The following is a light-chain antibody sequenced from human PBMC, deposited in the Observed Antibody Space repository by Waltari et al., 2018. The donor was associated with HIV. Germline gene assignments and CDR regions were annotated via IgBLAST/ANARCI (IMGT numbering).Light chain of an antibody. CDR2: WAS. J-gene: IGKJ1*01. CDR1: RGVLYNSNSKNY. Sequence: DIVLTKSPDSLAVSLGGRATINGKASRGVLYNSNSKNYLSWYQQRPGQPPKLLIYWASTRESGVPDRFSGSASGTDFTLTISGLQAEDVAVYYCHQYYTTPWAFGQGTKVEIK. V-gene: IGKV4-1*01. CDR3: HQYYTTPWA.